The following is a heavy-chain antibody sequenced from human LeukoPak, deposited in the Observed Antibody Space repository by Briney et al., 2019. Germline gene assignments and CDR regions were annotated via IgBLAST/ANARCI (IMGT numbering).Heavy chain of an antibody. Sequence: PSETLSLTCSVSGGSISSYYWSWIRQPPGKGLEWIGYISYSGSTKYNPSLKSRVTISVDTSKNQFSLKVSSVTAADTAEYYCARLWSPMVEIDYWGQGTLVTVSS. J-gene: IGHJ4*02. CDR1: GGSISSYY. CDR3: ARLWSPMVEIDY. D-gene: IGHD2-15*01. CDR2: ISYSGST. V-gene: IGHV4-59*08.